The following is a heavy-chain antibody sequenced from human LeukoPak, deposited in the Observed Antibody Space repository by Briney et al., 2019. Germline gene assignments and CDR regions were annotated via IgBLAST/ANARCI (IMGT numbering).Heavy chain of an antibody. CDR2: IKRETDGGTT. V-gene: IGHV3-15*01. D-gene: IGHD2-15*01. Sequence: GGSLRLSCAASGFSFSNAWMNWVRQAPGKGLEWVGRIKRETDGGTTEYAAPVKGGFIISRDDSRNTLYLEMDSLQTEDTAVYYCTTDPSALVVGYWGQGTLVTVSS. CDR1: GFSFSNAW. J-gene: IGHJ4*02. CDR3: TTDPSALVVGY.